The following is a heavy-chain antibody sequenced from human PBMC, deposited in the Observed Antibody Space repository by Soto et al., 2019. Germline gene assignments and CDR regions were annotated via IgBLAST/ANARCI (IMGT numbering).Heavy chain of an antibody. CDR2: ISHDGNNQ. D-gene: IGHD2-2*01. CDR3: ARDRLAGVPDYVDS. CDR1: GFTFGSYA. V-gene: IGHV3-30-3*01. Sequence: QVQLVESGGGVVQPGRSLRLSCAASGFTFGSYAMHWVRQAPGKGLEWVAVISHDGNNQYYADSVKGRFTISRDNSKNTLFLPMGTLRPEDAAVYYCARDRLAGVPDYVDSWGQGTLVTVSS. J-gene: IGHJ4*02.